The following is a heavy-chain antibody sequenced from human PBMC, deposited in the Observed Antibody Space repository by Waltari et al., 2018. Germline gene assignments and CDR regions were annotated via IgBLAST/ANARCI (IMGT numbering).Heavy chain of an antibody. CDR1: GGSFSGYY. J-gene: IGHJ4*02. V-gene: IGHV4-34*01. CDR2: INQSGST. Sequence: QVQLQQWGAGLLKPSETLSLTCAVYGGSFSGYYWSWIRQPPGKGLEWIGQINQSGSTNYTPSLKSRVTISVDTSKNQFSLNLRSVTAADTAVYYCARRVVTTGGVDYWGQGTLVTVSS. D-gene: IGHD2-21*02. CDR3: ARRVVTTGGVDY.